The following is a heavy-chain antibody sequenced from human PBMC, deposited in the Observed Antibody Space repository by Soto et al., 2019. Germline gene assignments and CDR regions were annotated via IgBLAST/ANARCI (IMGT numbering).Heavy chain of an antibody. D-gene: IGHD3-16*02. CDR2: MNPNSGNT. Sequence: QVQLVQSGAEVKKPGASVKVSCKASGYTFTGYDVNWVRQATGQGLEWMGWMNPNSGNTGFAQKFQGRVTMTSNTSISTAYMELSSLTSEDTAMYYCARGTGACNYDYIWGSYRYYMDVWGKGTTVTVSS. J-gene: IGHJ6*03. CDR1: GYTFTGYD. CDR3: ARGTGACNYDYIWGSYRYYMDV. V-gene: IGHV1-8*01.